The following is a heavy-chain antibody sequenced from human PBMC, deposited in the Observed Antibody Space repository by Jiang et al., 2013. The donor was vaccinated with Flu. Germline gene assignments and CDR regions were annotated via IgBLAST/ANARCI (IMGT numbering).Heavy chain of an antibody. CDR2: IKPMGGA. CDR1: Y. D-gene: IGHD1-14*01. V-gene: IGHV1-46*01. CDR3: VRDAEYNHGWDPAFDY. J-gene: IGHJ4*02. Sequence: YIHWVRQAPGEGPEWMGMIKPMGGAHPLYGNSRAGLSMTRDTSTTTVYMDLNSLTSEDTATYYCVRDAEYNHGWDPAFDYWGQGTLITVSS.